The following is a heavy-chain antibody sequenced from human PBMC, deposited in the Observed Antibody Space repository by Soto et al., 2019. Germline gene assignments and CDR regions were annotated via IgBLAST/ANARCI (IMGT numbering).Heavy chain of an antibody. CDR2: IIPIFGTA. D-gene: IGHD2-21*02. CDR1: GGTFSSYA. V-gene: IGHV1-69*12. J-gene: IGHJ2*01. Sequence: QVQLVQSGAEVKKPGSSVKVSCKASGGTFSSYAISWVRQAPGQGLEWMGGIIPIFGTANYAQEFQGRVTITADEPTSTAYMELSSLRSEDTAGYYCARSIVVVTATSWYFDLWGRGTLVTVSS. CDR3: ARSIVVVTATSWYFDL.